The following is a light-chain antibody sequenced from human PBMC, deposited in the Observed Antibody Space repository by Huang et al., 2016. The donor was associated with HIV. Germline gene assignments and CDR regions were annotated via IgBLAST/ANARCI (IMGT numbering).Light chain of an antibody. CDR1: QGMSNS. CDR2: ATS. Sequence: DIQMTQSPSSLSADVGDSVTITCRASQGMSNSVAWYQQKPGQAPKLLLYATSTLETGAPPRFSGSRSGTEYSLTISSMQPEDLATYYCQQYYNNPPWTFGQGTKVEIK. CDR3: QQYYNNPPWT. J-gene: IGKJ1*01. V-gene: IGKV1-NL1*01.